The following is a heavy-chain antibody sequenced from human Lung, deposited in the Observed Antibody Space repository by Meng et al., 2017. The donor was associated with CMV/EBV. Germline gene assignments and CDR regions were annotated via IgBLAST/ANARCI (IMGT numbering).Heavy chain of an antibody. D-gene: IGHD3-22*01. V-gene: IGHV3-7*01. Sequence: GESLKISCAASGFTFSSYWMSWVRQAPGKGLEWVANIKQDGSEKYYVDSVKGRFTISRDNAKNSLYLQMNSLRAEDTAVYYCASYYYDSSGYRDYWGQGTLVTVSS. CDR3: ASYYYDSSGYRDY. J-gene: IGHJ4*02. CDR2: IKQDGSEK. CDR1: GFTFSSYW.